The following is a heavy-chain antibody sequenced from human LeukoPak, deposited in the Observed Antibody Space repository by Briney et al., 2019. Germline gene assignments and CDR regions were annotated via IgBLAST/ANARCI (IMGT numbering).Heavy chain of an antibody. CDR3: ARSDYDSSGYTDY. CDR1: GFTFSSYA. D-gene: IGHD3-22*01. CDR2: ISYDGSNK. V-gene: IGHV3-30-3*01. J-gene: IGHJ4*02. Sequence: GGSLRLSCAASGFTFSSYAMHWVRQAPGKGLEWVAVISYDGSNKYYADSVKGRFTISRDNSKNTLYLQMNSLRVEDTAVYYCARSDYDSSGYTDYWGQGTLVTVSS.